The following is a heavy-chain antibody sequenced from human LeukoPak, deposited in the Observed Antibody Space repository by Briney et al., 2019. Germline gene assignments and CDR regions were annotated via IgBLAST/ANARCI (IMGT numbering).Heavy chain of an antibody. CDR1: GGSINRGGYY. CDR2: VYQSWTT. J-gene: IGHJ4*02. V-gene: IGHV4-30-2*01. CDR3: ARQGLAAAGFDY. Sequence: PSQTLSLTCSVSGGSINRGGYYWNWIRQPPGKGLEWIGYVYQSWTTYYNPSLKSRVSISVDRSKNQFSLNLSSVTAADTAVYYCARQGLAAAGFDYWGQGTLVTVSS. D-gene: IGHD6-13*01.